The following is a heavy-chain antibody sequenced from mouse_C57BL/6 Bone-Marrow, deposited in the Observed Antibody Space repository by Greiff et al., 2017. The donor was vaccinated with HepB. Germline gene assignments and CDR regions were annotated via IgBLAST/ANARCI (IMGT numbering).Heavy chain of an antibody. V-gene: IGHV1-61*01. CDR1: GYTFTSYW. D-gene: IGHD5-5*01. CDR2: IYPSDSET. Sequence: QVQLQQSGAELVRPGSSVKLSCKASGYTFTSYWMDWVKQRPGQGLEWIGNIYPSDSETHYNQKFKDKATLTVDKSSSTAYMQLSSLTSEDSAVYYCARFYLWYFDVWGTGTTVTVSS. CDR3: ARFYLWYFDV. J-gene: IGHJ1*03.